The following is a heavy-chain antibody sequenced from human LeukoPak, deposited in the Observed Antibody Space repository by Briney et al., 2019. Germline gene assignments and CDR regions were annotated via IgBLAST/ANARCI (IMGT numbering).Heavy chain of an antibody. D-gene: IGHD3-3*01. V-gene: IGHV1-46*01. J-gene: IGHJ4*02. CDR3: ARESGADY. Sequence: GASVKVSCKASGGTFSSYAISWVRQAPGQGLEWMGIINPSGGSTSYAQKFQGRVTMTRDTSTSTVYMELSSLRSEDTAVYYCARESGADYWGQGTLVTVSS. CDR2: INPSGGST. CDR1: GGTFSSYA.